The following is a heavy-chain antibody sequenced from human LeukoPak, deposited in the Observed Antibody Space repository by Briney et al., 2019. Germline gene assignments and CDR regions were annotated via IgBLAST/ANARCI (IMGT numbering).Heavy chain of an antibody. J-gene: IGHJ6*02. Sequence: GGSLRLSCAASGFTFSSYWMSWVRQAPGKGLEWVANIKQDGSEKYYVDSVKGRFTISRDNAKNSLYLQMNSLRAEDTAVYYCVVVPAATLDYYYYYGMDVWGQGTTVTVSS. D-gene: IGHD2-2*01. CDR1: GFTFSSYW. CDR2: IKQDGSEK. V-gene: IGHV3-7*03. CDR3: VVVPAATLDYYYYYGMDV.